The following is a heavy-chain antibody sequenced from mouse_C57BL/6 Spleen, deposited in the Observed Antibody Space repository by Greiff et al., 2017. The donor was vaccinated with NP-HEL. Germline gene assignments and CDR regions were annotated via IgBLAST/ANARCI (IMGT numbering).Heavy chain of an antibody. Sequence: EVQLQQSGPELVKPGASVKISCKASGYSFTDYNMNWVKQSNGKSLEWIGVINPNYGTTSYNQKFKGKATLTVDQSSSTAYMQLNSLTSEDSAVYYCARSYYYGSSPRWYFDVWGTGTTVTVSS. CDR3: ARSYYYGSSPRWYFDV. D-gene: IGHD1-1*01. J-gene: IGHJ1*03. CDR1: GYSFTDYN. V-gene: IGHV1-39*01. CDR2: INPNYGTT.